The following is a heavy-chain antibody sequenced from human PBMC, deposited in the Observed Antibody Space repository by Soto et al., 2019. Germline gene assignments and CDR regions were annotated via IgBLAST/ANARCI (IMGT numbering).Heavy chain of an antibody. CDR1: GFTFSIYG. V-gene: IGHV3-33*01. Sequence: GGSLRLSYAAPGFTFSIYGMHWVRQFPGKGLELVFFIWYDGSNKYYADSVKGRFTISRDNYMNTLDLQMNSLRADDTAVYYCARWYYSGWRFDCWGQGILVTVSS. CDR2: IWYDGSNK. J-gene: IGHJ4*02. CDR3: ARWYYSGWRFDC. D-gene: IGHD5-12*01.